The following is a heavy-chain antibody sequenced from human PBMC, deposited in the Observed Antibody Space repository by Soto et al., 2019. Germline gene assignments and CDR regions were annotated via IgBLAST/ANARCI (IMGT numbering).Heavy chain of an antibody. D-gene: IGHD3-22*01. CDR1: GFTFSGSA. Sequence: EVQLVESGGGLVQPGGSLKLSCAASGFTFSGSAMHWVRQASGKGLEWVGRIRSKANSYATAYAASVKGRFTISRDDSKNTAYLQMNSLKTEDTAVYYCTRQTYYYDSSGYYHWGQGTLVTVSS. J-gene: IGHJ5*02. CDR3: TRQTYYYDSSGYYH. CDR2: IRSKANSYAT. V-gene: IGHV3-73*02.